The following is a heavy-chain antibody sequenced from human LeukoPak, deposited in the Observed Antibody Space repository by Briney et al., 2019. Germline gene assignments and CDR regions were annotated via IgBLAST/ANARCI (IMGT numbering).Heavy chain of an antibody. D-gene: IGHD3-22*01. J-gene: IGHJ4*02. CDR2: MSYDGSYK. CDR3: AKESQITMIVVVITNAFDY. Sequence: GGSLRLSCAASGFTFSDYGIHWVRQAPGKGLEWVAVMSYDGSYKYYADSVKGRFTISRDNSKNTLYLQMNSLRAEDTAVYYCAKESQITMIVVVITNAFDYWGQGTLVTVSS. V-gene: IGHV3-30*18. CDR1: GFTFSDYG.